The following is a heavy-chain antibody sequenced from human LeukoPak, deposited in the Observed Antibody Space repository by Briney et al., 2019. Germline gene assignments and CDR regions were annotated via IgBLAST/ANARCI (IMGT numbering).Heavy chain of an antibody. J-gene: IGHJ4*02. D-gene: IGHD3-10*01. V-gene: IGHV3-23*01. CDR3: AKDFAPLPRFGFDY. Sequence: GGSLRLSCAASGFTFSSYWMSWVRQAPGKGLEWVSSISGSGGSTYYADSVQGRFTISRDNSKNTLYLQMNSLRAEDTAVYYCAKDFAPLPRFGFDYWGQGTLVTVSS. CDR2: ISGSGGST. CDR1: GFTFSSYW.